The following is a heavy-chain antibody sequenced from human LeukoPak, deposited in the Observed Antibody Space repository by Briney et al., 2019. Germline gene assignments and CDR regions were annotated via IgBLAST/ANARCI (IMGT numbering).Heavy chain of an antibody. V-gene: IGHV1-18*01. Sequence: ASVTVSCKASGYSFTNYGMNWVRQAPGQGLEWMGWINVYTGNTNYAQNLKGRVAMTTDISTSTAYMELRSLRSDDTAVYYCARDGDSGSYHDYWGQGTLVTVSS. CDR3: ARDGDSGSYHDY. J-gene: IGHJ4*02. CDR2: INVYTGNT. D-gene: IGHD1-26*01. CDR1: GYSFTNYG.